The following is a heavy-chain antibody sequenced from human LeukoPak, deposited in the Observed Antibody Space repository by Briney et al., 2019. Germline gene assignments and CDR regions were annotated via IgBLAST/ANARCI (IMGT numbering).Heavy chain of an antibody. CDR2: ISYDGSNK. Sequence: TGGSLRLSCAASGFTFSSYGMHWVRQAPGKGLEWVAVISYDGSNKYYADSVKGRFTISRDNSKNTLYLQMNSLRAEDTAVYYCAKVGDYYGHFFFDYWGQGTLVTVSS. J-gene: IGHJ4*02. V-gene: IGHV3-30*18. D-gene: IGHD3-10*01. CDR3: AKVGDYYGHFFFDY. CDR1: GFTFSSYG.